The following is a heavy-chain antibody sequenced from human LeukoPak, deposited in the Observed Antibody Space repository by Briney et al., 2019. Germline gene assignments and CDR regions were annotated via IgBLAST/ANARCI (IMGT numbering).Heavy chain of an antibody. J-gene: IGHJ4*02. V-gene: IGHV1-18*01. D-gene: IGHD6-13*01. Sequence: ASVKVSCKASGYIFTSYGITWVRQAPGQGLGWMGWINTYNGNTNYAQKVQGRVTMTTDTSTRTAYMELRSLRSDDTAIYYGARDLVSGNGYTSSCYYWGQGTQVTVSS. CDR1: GYIFTSYG. CDR3: ARDLVSGNGYTSSCYY. CDR2: INTYNGNT.